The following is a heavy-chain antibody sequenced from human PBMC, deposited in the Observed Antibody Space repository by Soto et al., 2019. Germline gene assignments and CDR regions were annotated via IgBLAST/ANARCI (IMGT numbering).Heavy chain of an antibody. CDR1: GGSISSGDYY. Sequence: SETLSLTCTVSGGSISSGDYYWSWIRQPPGKGLEWIGYIYYSGSTYYNPSLKSRVTISVDTSKNQFSLKLSSVTAADTAVYYCARDRVVVAAHGAFDIWGQGTMVTVSS. D-gene: IGHD2-15*01. J-gene: IGHJ3*02. CDR3: ARDRVVVAAHGAFDI. V-gene: IGHV4-30-4*01. CDR2: IYYSGST.